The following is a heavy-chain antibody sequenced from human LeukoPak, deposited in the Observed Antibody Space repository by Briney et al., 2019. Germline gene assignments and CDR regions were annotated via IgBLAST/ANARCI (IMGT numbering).Heavy chain of an antibody. CDR3: ARVGFSSRRDAFDI. Sequence: SETLSLTCTVSGYSISSGYYWGWIRQPPGKGLEWIGSIYHSGSTYYNPFLKSRVTISVDTSKNQFSLKLSSVTAADTAVYYCARVGFSSRRDAFDIWGQGTMVTVSS. CDR2: IYHSGST. CDR1: GYSISSGYY. V-gene: IGHV4-38-2*02. J-gene: IGHJ3*02. D-gene: IGHD6-6*01.